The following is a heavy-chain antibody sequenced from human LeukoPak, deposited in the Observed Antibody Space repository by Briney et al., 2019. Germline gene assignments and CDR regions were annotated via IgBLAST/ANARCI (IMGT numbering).Heavy chain of an antibody. D-gene: IGHD5-12*01. CDR2: IKQDGSEK. J-gene: IGHJ3*01. CDR3: AKEGGYVGGSAFDF. Sequence: AGGSLRLSCAASGFTFSSYWMSWVRQAPGKGLEWVANIKQDGSEKYYVDSVKGRFTISRDNAKNSLYLQMNSLRAEDTAVFYCAKEGGYVGGSAFDFWGQGTVVTVSS. V-gene: IGHV3-7*01. CDR1: GFTFSSYW.